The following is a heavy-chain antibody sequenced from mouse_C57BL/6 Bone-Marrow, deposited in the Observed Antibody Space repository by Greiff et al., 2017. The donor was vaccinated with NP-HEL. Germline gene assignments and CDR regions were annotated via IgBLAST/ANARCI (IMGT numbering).Heavy chain of an antibody. J-gene: IGHJ1*03. V-gene: IGHV1-64*01. CDR1: GYTFTSYW. CDR3: ARRSITTVVAWYFDV. D-gene: IGHD1-1*01. Sequence: QVQLKQPGAELVKPGASVKLSCKASGYTFTSYWMHWVKQRPGQGLEWIGMIHPNSGSTNYNEKFKSKATLTVDKSSSTAYMQLSSLTSEDSAVYYCARRSITTVVAWYFDVWGTGTTVTVSS. CDR2: IHPNSGST.